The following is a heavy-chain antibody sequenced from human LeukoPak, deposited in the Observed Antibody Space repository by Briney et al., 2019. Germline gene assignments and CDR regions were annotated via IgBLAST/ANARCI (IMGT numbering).Heavy chain of an antibody. CDR3: ARARIAAAGTQNYYYYYMDV. V-gene: IGHV1-69*05. CDR1: GGTFSSYA. D-gene: IGHD6-13*01. Sequence: ASVKVSCKASGGTFSSYANSWVRQAPGQGLEWMGGIIPIFGTANYAQKFQGRVTITTDESTSTAYMALSSLRSEDTAVYYCARARIAAAGTQNYYYYYMDVWGKGTTVTVSS. J-gene: IGHJ6*03. CDR2: IIPIFGTA.